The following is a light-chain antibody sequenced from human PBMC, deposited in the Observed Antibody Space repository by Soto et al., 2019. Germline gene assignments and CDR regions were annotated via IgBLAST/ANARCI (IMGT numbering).Light chain of an antibody. CDR1: QSISSG. CDR2: DAS. CDR3: QQYNSYWT. Sequence: DIQMTQYPSTQSASVGDRVTITCRASQSISSGLAWYQQKPGKAPKLLIYDASSLESGVPSRFSGSGSGTEFTLTISSLQPDDFATYYCQQYNSYWTFGQGTKVDIK. V-gene: IGKV1-5*01. J-gene: IGKJ1*01.